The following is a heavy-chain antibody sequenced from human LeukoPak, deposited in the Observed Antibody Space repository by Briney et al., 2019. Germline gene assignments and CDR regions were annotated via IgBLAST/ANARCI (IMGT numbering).Heavy chain of an antibody. V-gene: IGHV3-23*01. CDR2: ISGSGGST. CDR1: GFTFSSYA. CDR3: AKDVGWYSSSSYYYYYMDV. Sequence: GGSLRLSCAASGFTFSSYAMSWVRQAPGKGLEWVSAISGSGGSTYYADSVKGRFTISRDNSKNTLYLQMNSLRAVDTAVYYCAKDVGWYSSSSYYYYYMDVWGKGTTVTVSS. J-gene: IGHJ6*03. D-gene: IGHD6-6*01.